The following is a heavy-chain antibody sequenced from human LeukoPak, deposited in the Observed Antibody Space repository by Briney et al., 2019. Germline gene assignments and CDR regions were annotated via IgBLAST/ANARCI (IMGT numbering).Heavy chain of an antibody. CDR1: GFSFSNYW. J-gene: IGHJ6*03. CDR3: ARSSGWYHRGPDYYYYYMDV. CDR2: IKQDGSEK. Sequence: GGSLRLSCAASGFSFSNYWMSWVRQAPGKGLEWVANIKQDGSEKYYVDSAKGRFTISRDNAKNSLYLQMNSLRAEDTAVYYCARSSGWYHRGPDYYYYYMDVWGKGTTVTVS. V-gene: IGHV3-7*01. D-gene: IGHD6-19*01.